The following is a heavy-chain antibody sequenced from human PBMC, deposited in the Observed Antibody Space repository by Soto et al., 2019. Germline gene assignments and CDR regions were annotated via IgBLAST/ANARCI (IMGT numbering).Heavy chain of an antibody. CDR3: TTVDPMVRGVPSAFDI. V-gene: IGHV3-15*07. D-gene: IGHD3-10*01. CDR1: GFTFSNAW. Sequence: EVQLVESGGGLVKPGGSLRLSCAASGFTFSNAWMNWVRQAPGKGLEWVGRIKSKTDGGTTDYAAPVKGRFTISRDDSKNTLYLQMNSLKPEDTAVYYCTTVDPMVRGVPSAFDIWGQGTMVTVSS. J-gene: IGHJ3*02. CDR2: IKSKTDGGTT.